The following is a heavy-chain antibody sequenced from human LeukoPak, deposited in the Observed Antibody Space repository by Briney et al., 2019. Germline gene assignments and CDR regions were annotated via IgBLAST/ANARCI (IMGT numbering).Heavy chain of an antibody. V-gene: IGHV3-30-3*01. CDR3: ARADYGGNWFDY. Sequence: GGSLRLSCAASGFTFSSYAMHWVRQAPGKGLEWVAVISYDGSNKYYADSVKGRYTISRDNSKNTLYLQMNSLRAEDTAVYYCARADYGGNWFDYWGQGTLVTVSS. J-gene: IGHJ4*02. D-gene: IGHD4-23*01. CDR2: ISYDGSNK. CDR1: GFTFSSYA.